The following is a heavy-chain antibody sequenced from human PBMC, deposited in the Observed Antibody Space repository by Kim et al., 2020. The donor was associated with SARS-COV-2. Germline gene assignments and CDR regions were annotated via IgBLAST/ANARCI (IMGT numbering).Heavy chain of an antibody. V-gene: IGHV4-39*01. CDR1: GGSISSRSHY. J-gene: IGHJ4*02. Sequence: SETLSLTCTVSGGSISSRSHYWGWIRQPPGRGLEWIANIFYRGNTYYNPALESRVGISVDTSKNQFALQLRSMSAADTAVYYCARVECTGGSCYYFDLWGQGTLVTVSS. CDR2: IFYRGNT. CDR3: ARVECTGGSCYYFDL. D-gene: IGHD2-15*01.